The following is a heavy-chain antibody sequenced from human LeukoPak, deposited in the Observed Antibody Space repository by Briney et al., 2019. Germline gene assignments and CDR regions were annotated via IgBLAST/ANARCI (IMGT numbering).Heavy chain of an antibody. CDR3: AKDLRFLEWLSAFS. D-gene: IGHD3-3*01. V-gene: IGHV3-23*01. Sequence: PGGSLRLSCAASGFTFSSYAMSWVRQAPGQGLEWISAISASGGSTYYADSVKGRFTISRDNSKNTLYLQMNSLRAEDTAVYYCAKDLRFLEWLSAFSWGQGTLVTASS. J-gene: IGHJ4*02. CDR1: GFTFSSYA. CDR2: ISASGGST.